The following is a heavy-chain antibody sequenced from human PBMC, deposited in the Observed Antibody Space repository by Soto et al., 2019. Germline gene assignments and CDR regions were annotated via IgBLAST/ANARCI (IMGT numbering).Heavy chain of an antibody. CDR1: GGSFSGYY. V-gene: IGHV4-34*01. D-gene: IGHD3-3*01. J-gene: IGHJ6*02. CDR2: INHSGST. CDR3: ATFWSGYRPYYYYGMDV. Sequence: QVQLQQWGAGLLKPSETLSLTCAVYGGSFSGYYWSWIRQPPGQGLEWIGEINHSGSTNYNPSLKSRVTISVDTSKNQFSLKLSSVTAADTAVYYCATFWSGYRPYYYYGMDVWGQGTTVTVSS.